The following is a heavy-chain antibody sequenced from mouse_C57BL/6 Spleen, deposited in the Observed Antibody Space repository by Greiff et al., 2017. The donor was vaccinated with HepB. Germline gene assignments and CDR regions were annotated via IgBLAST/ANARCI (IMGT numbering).Heavy chain of an antibody. J-gene: IGHJ3*01. CDR2: IDPSDSYT. CDR3: ARPFYGNSPWFAY. V-gene: IGHV1-69*01. CDR1: GYTFTSYW. Sequence: VQLQQPGAELVMPGASVKLSCKASGYTFTSYWMHWVKQRPGQGLEWIGEIDPSDSYTNYNQKFKGKSTLTVDKSSSTAYMQLSSLTSEDSAVYYCARPFYGNSPWFAYWGQGTLVTVSA. D-gene: IGHD2-10*01.